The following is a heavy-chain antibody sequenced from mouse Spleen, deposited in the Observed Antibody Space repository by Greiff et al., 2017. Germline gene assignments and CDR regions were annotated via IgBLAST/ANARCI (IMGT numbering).Heavy chain of an antibody. J-gene: IGHJ4*01. Sequence: EVQRVESGGGLVKPGGSLKLSCAASGFTFSSYTMSWVRQTPAKRLEWVATISSGGGNTYYPDSVKGRFTISRDNARNTLYLQMSSLRSEDTAMYYCARHEGNPYYYAMDYWGQGTSVTVSS. D-gene: IGHD2-1*01. CDR1: GFTFSSYT. CDR3: ARHEGNPYYYAMDY. V-gene: IGHV5-9*04. CDR2: ISSGGGNT.